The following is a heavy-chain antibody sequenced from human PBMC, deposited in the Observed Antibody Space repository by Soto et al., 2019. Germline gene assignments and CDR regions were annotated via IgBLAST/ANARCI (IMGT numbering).Heavy chain of an antibody. CDR3: ARYSSSWRHYYYYYMDV. J-gene: IGHJ6*03. CDR2: IYYSGST. V-gene: IGHV4-59*01. D-gene: IGHD6-13*01. Sequence: ASETLSLTCTVSGGSISSYYWSWIRQPPGKGLEWIGYIYYSGSTNYNPSLKSRVTISVDTSKNQFSLKLSSVTAADTAVYYCARYSSSWRHYYYYYMDVWGKGTTVTVSS. CDR1: GGSISSYY.